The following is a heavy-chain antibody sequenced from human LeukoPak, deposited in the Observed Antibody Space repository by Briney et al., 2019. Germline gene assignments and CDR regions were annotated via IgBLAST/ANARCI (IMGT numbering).Heavy chain of an antibody. CDR2: INAGNGNT. V-gene: IGHV1-3*01. D-gene: IGHD3-10*01. J-gene: IGHJ4*02. Sequence: ASVKVSCKASGYTFTNYAMHWVRQAPGQRLEWMGWINAGNGNTKYSQKFQGRVTITRDTSASTAYTKLSSLRSEDTAVYYCARDRGVTMVRGVIDSFDYWGQGTLVTVSS. CDR3: ARDRGVTMVRGVIDSFDY. CDR1: GYTFTNYA.